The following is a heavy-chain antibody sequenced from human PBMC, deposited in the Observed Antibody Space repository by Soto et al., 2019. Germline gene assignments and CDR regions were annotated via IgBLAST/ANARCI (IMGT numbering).Heavy chain of an antibody. D-gene: IGHD3-3*01. J-gene: IGHJ6*02. CDR2: INHSGST. CDR3: ARVGSRYDFWSGSYYYYGMDV. CDR1: GGSFSGYY. V-gene: IGHV4-34*01. Sequence: PSETLSLTCAVYGGSFSGYYWSWIRQPPGKGLEWIGEINHSGSTNYNPSLKSRVTISVDTSKNQFSLKLSSVTAADTAVYYCARVGSRYDFWSGSYYYYGMDVWGQGTTVTVSS.